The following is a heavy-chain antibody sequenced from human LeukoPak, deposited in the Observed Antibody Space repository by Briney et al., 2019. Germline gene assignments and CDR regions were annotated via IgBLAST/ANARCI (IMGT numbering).Heavy chain of an antibody. CDR1: GFTFRSYW. J-gene: IGHJ4*02. D-gene: IGHD2/OR15-2a*01. CDR3: ARRAYLSFDY. V-gene: IGHV3-7*03. Sequence: GGSLRFSCAASGFTFRSYWMSWVRQAPGKGLEWVASIKQDGSEKRYVDSEKGRFTISRDNAENSLYLQMNSLRTEDTAVYYCARRAYLSFDYWGQGTLVTVSS. CDR2: IKQDGSEK.